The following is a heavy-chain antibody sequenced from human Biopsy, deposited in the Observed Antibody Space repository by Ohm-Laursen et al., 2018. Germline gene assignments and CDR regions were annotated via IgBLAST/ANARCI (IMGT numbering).Heavy chain of an antibody. Sequence: SLRLSCAASGFTFSSYGMHWVRQAPGKGLEWVAAIWYDGSNKNYADSVKGRFAISRDNSKNTLYLQMNSLGGEDTAVYYCAKCMTGGSNYYFHHCGQGTLVTVSS. CDR2: IWYDGSNK. J-gene: IGHJ4*02. D-gene: IGHD2-8*01. CDR1: GFTFSSYG. CDR3: AKCMTGGSNYYFHH. V-gene: IGHV3-33*06.